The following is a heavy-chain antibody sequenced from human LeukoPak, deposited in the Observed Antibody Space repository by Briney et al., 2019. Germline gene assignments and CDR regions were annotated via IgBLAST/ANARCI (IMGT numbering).Heavy chain of an antibody. CDR3: ARGVLEMATSYFDY. CDR1: GYTFTIYG. Sequence: EASVKVSCTASGYTFTIYGISWVRQAPGQGLEWMGWISAYNNNTNYAQKVQGRVTMTTDTSTSTAYMELRSLRSDDTAVYYCARGVLEMATSYFDYWGQGTLVTVSS. D-gene: IGHD5-24*01. J-gene: IGHJ4*02. V-gene: IGHV1-18*01. CDR2: ISAYNNNT.